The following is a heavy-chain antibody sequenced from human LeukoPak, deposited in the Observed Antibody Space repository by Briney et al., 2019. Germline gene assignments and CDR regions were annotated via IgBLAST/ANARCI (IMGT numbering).Heavy chain of an antibody. J-gene: IGHJ4*02. Sequence: PSETLSLTCTVSAGSISSYYWSWIRQPPGKGLEWIGYIYYSGSTNYNPSLKSRVTISVDTSKNQFSLKLYSVTAADTAVYYCARLRGYSYGSGVLDYWGQGTLVTVSS. CDR1: AGSISSYY. V-gene: IGHV4-59*08. CDR3: ARLRGYSYGSGVLDY. D-gene: IGHD5-18*01. CDR2: IYYSGST.